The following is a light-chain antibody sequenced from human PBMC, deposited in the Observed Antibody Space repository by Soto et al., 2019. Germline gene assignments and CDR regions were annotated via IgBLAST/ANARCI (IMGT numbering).Light chain of an antibody. Sequence: QSVLTQPPSVSGTPGQRVTISCCGSSSNIGSNYVYWYQQLPGAAPKLLIYTNNKRSSGVPDRFSGSKSGTSASLAISGLRSDDEADYYCAAWDDSLSGSWVFGGGTKLTVL. CDR1: SSNIGSNY. CDR2: TNN. CDR3: AAWDDSLSGSWV. J-gene: IGLJ3*02. V-gene: IGLV1-47*02.